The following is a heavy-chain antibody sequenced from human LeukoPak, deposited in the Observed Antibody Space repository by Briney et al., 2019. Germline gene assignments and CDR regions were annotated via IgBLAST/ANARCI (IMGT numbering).Heavy chain of an antibody. CDR1: GFTFGDYA. CDR2: IRGKTYGGTT. J-gene: IGHJ4*02. Sequence: PGRSLRLSCTAAGFTFGDYAMSWVRQAPGKGLEWVGFIRGKTYGGTTEYAASVKGRFTISRDDSKSIAYLQMNSQKTEDTAVYYCTYTYDSTGYYPGTFDYWGQGTLVTVSS. D-gene: IGHD3-22*01. V-gene: IGHV3-49*04. CDR3: TYTYDSTGYYPGTFDY.